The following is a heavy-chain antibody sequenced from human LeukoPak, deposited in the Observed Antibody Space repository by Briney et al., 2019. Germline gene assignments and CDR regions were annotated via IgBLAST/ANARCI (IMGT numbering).Heavy chain of an antibody. V-gene: IGHV4-39*07. CDR2: FYFSGST. Sequence: SETLSLTCTVSGDSISSSGYYWGWTRQPPGKGLELIGTFYFSGSTYYNPSLKSRVTISVDTSKNQFSLKLSSVTAADTAVYYCAREGGSYSSSLRSFDYWGQGTLVTVSS. CDR1: GDSISSSGYY. D-gene: IGHD6-6*01. CDR3: AREGGSYSSSLRSFDY. J-gene: IGHJ4*02.